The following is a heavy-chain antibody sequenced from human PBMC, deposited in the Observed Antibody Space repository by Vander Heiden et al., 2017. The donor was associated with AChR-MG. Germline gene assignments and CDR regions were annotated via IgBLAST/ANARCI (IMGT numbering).Heavy chain of an antibody. CDR1: GYTFTSYG. CDR2: ISAYNGRT. V-gene: IGHV1-18*01. J-gene: IGHJ4*02. D-gene: IGHD6-19*01. Sequence: AAAVKKPGASVKVSCKASGYTFTSYGISWVRQAPGQGLEWMGWISAYNGRTKYAQNLQGRVTMTTDASTSTAYMELRSLRSDDTAVYYCAREILAVAGTGEPCDYWGQGTLVTVSS. CDR3: AREILAVAGTGEPCDY.